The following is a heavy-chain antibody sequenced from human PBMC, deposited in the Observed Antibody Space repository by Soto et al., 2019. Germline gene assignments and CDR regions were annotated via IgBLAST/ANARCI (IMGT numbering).Heavy chain of an antibody. CDR2: IKSKTDGGTT. CDR3: TTGSYSTMLVGRFEY. V-gene: IGHV3-15*07. J-gene: IGHJ4*01. Sequence: ELQLVKSGGGLVKPGGSLRLSCAGSGFTFSNAWINRVRQAPGKGLEWVGRIKSKTDGGTTDFAAPVKGRSAISRADSKNKVYLQMNSLKTEDTGIYYCTTGSYSTMLVGRFEYWGHGTRVTVTS. CDR1: GFTFSNAW. D-gene: IGHD3-22*01.